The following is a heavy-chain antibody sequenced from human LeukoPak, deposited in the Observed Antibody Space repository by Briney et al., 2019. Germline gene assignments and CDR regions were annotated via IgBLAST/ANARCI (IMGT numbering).Heavy chain of an antibody. V-gene: IGHV4-4*07. J-gene: IGHJ4*02. CDR3: AREGRSSTPGY. Sequence: PSETLSLTCTVSGGSISSYYWSWIRQPAGKGLEWIGRIFSSGSTDYNPSLKSRVTMSVDTSKTQFSLKLSSVTAADTAVYYCAREGRSSTPGYWGQGTLVTVSS. CDR1: GGSISSYY. D-gene: IGHD2-15*01. CDR2: IFSSGST.